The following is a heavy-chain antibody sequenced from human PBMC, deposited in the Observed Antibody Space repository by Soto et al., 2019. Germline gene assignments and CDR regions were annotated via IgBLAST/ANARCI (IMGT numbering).Heavy chain of an antibody. V-gene: IGHV6-1*01. CDR1: GDSFSSNSAA. D-gene: IGHD3-16*02. CDR3: ARDAYDYVWGYYRHFDF. Sequence: PSQTLSLTCAISGDSFSSNSAAWNWIRQSPSRGLEWLGRTYYRSKWYNDYAVSVKSRITINPDTSKNQFSLQLNSVTPEDTAVYYCARDAYDYVWGYYRHFDFWGQGTLVTVSS. CDR2: TYYRSKWYN. J-gene: IGHJ4*02.